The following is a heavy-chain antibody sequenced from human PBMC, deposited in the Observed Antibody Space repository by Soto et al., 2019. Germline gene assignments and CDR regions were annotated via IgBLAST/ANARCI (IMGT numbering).Heavy chain of an antibody. Sequence: GGSLRLSCAASGSIFSRYGMHWVRQAPGKGLEWVAVIWYDGSNKYYADSVKGRFTISRDNSKNMLYLQMDSLRDEDTAVYYCTRDGIGGTVFRGFCDYWGQGTLVTVSS. J-gene: IGHJ4*02. D-gene: IGHD1-7*01. CDR2: IWYDGSNK. CDR3: TRDGIGGTVFRGFCDY. CDR1: GSIFSRYG. V-gene: IGHV3-33*01.